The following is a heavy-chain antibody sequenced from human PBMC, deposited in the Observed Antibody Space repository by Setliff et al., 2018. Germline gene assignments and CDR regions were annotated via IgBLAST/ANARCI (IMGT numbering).Heavy chain of an antibody. V-gene: IGHV4-39*07. Sequence: SETLSLTCTVSGASINSGSNYWGWIRQPPGKGLEWIGRIHYRGTTYSNAPLASRLTLSVDTSKNQFSLRLISVTAADTAVYYCARGGTYRYFDSWGQGTRVTVSS. CDR2: IHYRGTT. D-gene: IGHD1-1*01. CDR3: ARGGTYRYFDS. CDR1: GASINSGSNY. J-gene: IGHJ4*02.